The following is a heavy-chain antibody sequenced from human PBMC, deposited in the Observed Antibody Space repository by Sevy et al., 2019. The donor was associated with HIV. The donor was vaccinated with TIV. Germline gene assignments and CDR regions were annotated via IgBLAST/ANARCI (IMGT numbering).Heavy chain of an antibody. CDR1: GFTFDDFA. CDR3: TKGGVGATLMPPPDY. D-gene: IGHD1-26*01. CDR2: ISWNSGSI. Sequence: SLKISCAASGFTFDDFAMHWVRQAPGKGLEWVSGISWNSGSIGDADSVKGRFTISRDNAKNSLYLQMNSLRAEDTALYYCTKGGVGATLMPPPDYWGQGTLVTVSS. J-gene: IGHJ4*02. V-gene: IGHV3-9*01.